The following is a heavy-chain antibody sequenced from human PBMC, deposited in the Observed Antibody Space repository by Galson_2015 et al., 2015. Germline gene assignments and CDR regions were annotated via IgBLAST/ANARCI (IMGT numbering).Heavy chain of an antibody. D-gene: IGHD1-26*01. Sequence: SLRLSCAASGFTFSSYGMHWVRQAPGKGLEWVAVISYDGSNKYYADSVKGRFTISRDNSKNTLYLQMNSLRAEDTAVYYCAKDGPVGTRGSIDYWGQGTLVTVSS. CDR3: AKDGPVGTRGSIDY. CDR2: ISYDGSNK. J-gene: IGHJ4*02. CDR1: GFTFSSYG. V-gene: IGHV3-30*18.